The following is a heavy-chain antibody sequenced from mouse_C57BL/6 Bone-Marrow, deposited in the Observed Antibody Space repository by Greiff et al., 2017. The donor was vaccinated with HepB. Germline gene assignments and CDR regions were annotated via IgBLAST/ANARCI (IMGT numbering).Heavy chain of an antibody. J-gene: IGHJ1*03. CDR2: IHPNSGST. D-gene: IGHD1-1*01. CDR3: ARLSYYYGSRSSYWYFDV. V-gene: IGHV1-64*01. Sequence: QVQLQHPGAELVKPGASVKLSCKASGYTFTSYWMHWVKQRPGQGLEWIGMIHPNSGSTNYNEKFKSKATLTVDKSSSTAYMQLSSLTSEDSAVYYCARLSYYYGSRSSYWYFDVWGTGTTVTVSS. CDR1: GYTFTSYW.